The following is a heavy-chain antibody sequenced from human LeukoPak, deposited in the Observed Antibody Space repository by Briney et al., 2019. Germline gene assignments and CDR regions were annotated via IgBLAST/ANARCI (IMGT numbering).Heavy chain of an antibody. D-gene: IGHD3-3*01. Sequence: ASVKVSCKASGYTFTGYYMHWVRQAPGQGLEWMGRINPNSGGTNYAQKFQGRVTMTRDTSISTAYMELSRLRSDDTDVYYCARELRFLEWPRGSYAFDIWGQGTMVTVSS. J-gene: IGHJ3*02. CDR1: GYTFTGYY. CDR2: INPNSGGT. V-gene: IGHV1-2*05. CDR3: ARELRFLEWPRGSYAFDI.